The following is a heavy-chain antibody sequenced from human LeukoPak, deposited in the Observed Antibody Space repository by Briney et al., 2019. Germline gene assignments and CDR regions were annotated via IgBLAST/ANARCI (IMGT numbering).Heavy chain of an antibody. J-gene: IGHJ2*01. CDR1: GFIFSTHG. CDR3: AKVGRGYPTPWWYFDV. V-gene: IGHV3-30*18. CDR2: ISYDGKTE. Sequence: GGSLRLSCGASGFIFSTHGMHWVRQAPGKGLEWVAVISYDGKTEYYADSVRGRFTISRDNSKNTVYLQVNSLRAEDTAVYYCAKVGRGYPTPWWYFDVWGRGTLVTVSS. D-gene: IGHD1-26*01.